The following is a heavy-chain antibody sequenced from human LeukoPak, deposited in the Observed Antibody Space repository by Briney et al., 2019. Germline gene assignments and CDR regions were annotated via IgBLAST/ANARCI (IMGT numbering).Heavy chain of an antibody. CDR3: ARVAVGSSSEPHYYYYMEV. CDR2: MNPNSGNT. CDR1: GYTFTSYD. Sequence: ASVKFSCKASGYTFTSYDINWVRQATGQGLEWMGWMNPNSGNTGYAQKFQGRVTMTRNTSISTAYMELSSLRSEDTAVYYCARVAVGSSSEPHYYYYMEVWGKGTTVTVSS. J-gene: IGHJ6*03. D-gene: IGHD6-6*01. V-gene: IGHV1-8*01.